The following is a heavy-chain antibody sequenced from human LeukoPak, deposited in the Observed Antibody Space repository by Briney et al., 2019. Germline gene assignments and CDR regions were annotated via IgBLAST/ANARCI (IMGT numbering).Heavy chain of an antibody. CDR2: IYHSGST. CDR1: GYSISSGYY. D-gene: IGHD3-16*02. CDR3: AREGFGGVIVRSDAFDI. V-gene: IGHV4-38-2*02. J-gene: IGHJ3*02. Sequence: SETLSLTCAVSGYSISSGYYWGWIRQPPGKGLEWIGSIYHSGSTYYSPSLKSRVTISVDTSKNQFSLKLSSVTAADTAVYYCAREGFGGVIVRSDAFDIWGQGTMVTVSS.